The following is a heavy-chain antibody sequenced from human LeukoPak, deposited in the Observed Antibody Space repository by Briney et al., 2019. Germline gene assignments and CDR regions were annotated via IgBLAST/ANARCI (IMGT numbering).Heavy chain of an antibody. J-gene: IGHJ4*02. CDR2: ISSSGSAI. Sequence: GGSLRLSCAASGFTFSNYEMNWVRQAPGKGLEWVSYISSSGSAIYYADSVKGRFTISRDNAKNSQYLQMNSLRAGDTAVYYCARDLDSSLWGQGTLVTVSS. CDR3: ARDLDSSL. D-gene: IGHD6-13*01. CDR1: GFTFSNYE. V-gene: IGHV3-48*03.